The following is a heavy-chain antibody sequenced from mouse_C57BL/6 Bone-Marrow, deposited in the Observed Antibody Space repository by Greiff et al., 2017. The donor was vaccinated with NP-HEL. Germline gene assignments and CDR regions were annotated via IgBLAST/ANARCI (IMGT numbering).Heavy chain of an antibody. J-gene: IGHJ4*01. Sequence: EVKVVESGGGLVQPGGSLKLSCAASGFTFSDYYMYWVRQTPEKRLEWVAYISNGGGRTYYPDTVKGRFTISRDNAKNTLYLQMSRLKSEDTAMYYCARYCGYFYYAMDYWGQGTSVTVSS. V-gene: IGHV5-12*01. D-gene: IGHD2-3*01. CDR2: ISNGGGRT. CDR1: GFTFSDYY. CDR3: ARYCGYFYYAMDY.